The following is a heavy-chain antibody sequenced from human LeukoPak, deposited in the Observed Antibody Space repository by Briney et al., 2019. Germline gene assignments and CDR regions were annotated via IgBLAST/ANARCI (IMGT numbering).Heavy chain of an antibody. V-gene: IGHV3-23*01. CDR3: VKDPLDN. CDR2: ISANGAKT. J-gene: IGHJ4*02. CDR1: AFAFSTYA. Sequence: GGSLRLSCAASAFAFSTYAMSWVRQAPGKGLEWVSGISANGAKTYNGDNVKGRVIISRDNFKNTVYLHMNGLRAEDTAIYYCVKDPLDNWGQGTLVTVSS.